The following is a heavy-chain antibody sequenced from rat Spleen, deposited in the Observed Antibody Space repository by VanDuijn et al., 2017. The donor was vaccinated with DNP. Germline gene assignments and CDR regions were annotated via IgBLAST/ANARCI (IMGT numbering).Heavy chain of an antibody. J-gene: IGHJ3*01. V-gene: IGHV5-20*01. CDR1: GFTFSDYY. Sequence: EVQLVESGGGLVQPGRSLKLSCAASGFTFSDYYMAWVRQAPTKGLEWVAYISYDGGNSNYGDSVKGRFTISRDHPKNTLYLQMNSLRSEDTATYYCTIYYYSGDDWFGYWGQGTLVTVSS. CDR3: TIYYYSGDDWFGY. CDR2: ISYDGGNS. D-gene: IGHD1-1*01.